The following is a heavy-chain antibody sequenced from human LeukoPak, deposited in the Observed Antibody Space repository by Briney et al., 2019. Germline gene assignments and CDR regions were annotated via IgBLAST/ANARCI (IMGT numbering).Heavy chain of an antibody. J-gene: IGHJ4*02. V-gene: IGHV1-2*04. Sequence: ASVKVSCKASGYTFTGYYMHWVRQAPGQGLEWMGWINPNSGGTNYAQKFQGWVTMTRDTSISTAYMELSRLRSDDTAVYYCARDRDYGPGMDYWGQGTLVTVSS. D-gene: IGHD4-17*01. CDR3: ARDRDYGPGMDY. CDR2: INPNSGGT. CDR1: GYTFTGYY.